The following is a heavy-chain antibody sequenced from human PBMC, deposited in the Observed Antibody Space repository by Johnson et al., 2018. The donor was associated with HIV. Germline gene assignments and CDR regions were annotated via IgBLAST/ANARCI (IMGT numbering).Heavy chain of an antibody. CDR3: ARDPTTQDSRLTGDFGAFDI. Sequence: EQLVESGGGLVQPGGSLRLSCAASGFIFSSYWMTWVRQAPGKGLEWVANIKEDGGEKHYVDSVKVRFTISRDNAKNSLYLQMNGLTDEDTALYFCARDPTTQDSRLTGDFGAFDIWGQGTMVTVSS. V-gene: IGHV3-7*03. CDR2: IKEDGGEK. J-gene: IGHJ3*02. D-gene: IGHD7-27*01. CDR1: GFIFSSYW.